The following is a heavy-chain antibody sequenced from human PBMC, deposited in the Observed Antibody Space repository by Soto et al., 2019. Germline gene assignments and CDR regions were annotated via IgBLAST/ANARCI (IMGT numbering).Heavy chain of an antibody. V-gene: IGHV1-69*13. J-gene: IGHJ3*02. CDR1: GGTFSSYA. CDR3: ARGGGGDIVVVVAATSLGAFDI. D-gene: IGHD2-15*01. Sequence: SVKVSCKASGGTFSSYAISWVRQAPGQGLEWMGGIIPIFGTANYAQKFQGRVTITADESTSTAYMELSSLRSEDTAVYYCARGGGGDIVVVVAATSLGAFDIWGQGTMVTVSS. CDR2: IIPIFGTA.